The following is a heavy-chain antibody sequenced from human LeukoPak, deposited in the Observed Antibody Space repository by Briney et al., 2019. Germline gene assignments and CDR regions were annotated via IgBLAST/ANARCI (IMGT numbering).Heavy chain of an antibody. CDR1: GFTFSGHW. Sequence: GSLRLSCAASGFTFSGHWMSWVRQAPGKVLEWVANINQGGSDKYYVDSVKGRFTISRDNANNLLYLQMNSLRGEDTAVYYCTRDRSRAEDDWGQGTLVTVSS. V-gene: IGHV3-7*01. J-gene: IGHJ4*02. CDR2: INQGGSDK. CDR3: TRDRSRAEDD. D-gene: IGHD1-14*01.